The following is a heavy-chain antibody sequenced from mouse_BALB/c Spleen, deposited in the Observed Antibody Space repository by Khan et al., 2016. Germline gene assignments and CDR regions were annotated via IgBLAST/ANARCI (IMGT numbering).Heavy chain of an antibody. CDR3: ATSDGYYFDY. D-gene: IGHD2-3*01. CDR2: ISYSDDT. Sequence: EVQLQESGPSLVKPSQTLSLTCSVTGDSITSGYWNWIRKFPGNKLEYMGYISYSDDTYYNPSLESRISITRDTSKNQYYLQLISVTTEHTAADYCATSDGYYFDYWGQGTTLTVSS. V-gene: IGHV3-8*02. J-gene: IGHJ2*01. CDR1: GDSITSGY.